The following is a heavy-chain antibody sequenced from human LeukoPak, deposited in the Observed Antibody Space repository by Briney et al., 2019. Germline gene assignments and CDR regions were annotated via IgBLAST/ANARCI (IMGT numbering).Heavy chain of an antibody. V-gene: IGHV3-48*03. CDR2: ISSSGSTI. CDR1: GFTFSSYE. CDR3: AREAYYYDSSGYYYYFDY. D-gene: IGHD3-22*01. J-gene: IGHJ4*02. Sequence: GGSLRLSCAASGFTFSSYEMNWVRQAPGKGLEWVSYISSSGSTIYYAYSVKGRFTISRDNAKNSLYLQMNSLRAEDTAVYYCAREAYYYDSSGYYYYFDYWGQGTLVTVAS.